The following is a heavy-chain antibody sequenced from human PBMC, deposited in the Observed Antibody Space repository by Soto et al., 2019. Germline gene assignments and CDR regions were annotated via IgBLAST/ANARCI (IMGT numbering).Heavy chain of an antibody. CDR2: INPNSGGT. V-gene: IGHV1-2*02. CDR3: ARGPLYCTNGVCYSEYYYYGMDV. J-gene: IGHJ6*02. Sequence: ASVKVSCKASGYTFTGYYMHWVRQAPGQGLEWMGWINPNSGGTNYAQKFQGRVTMTRDTSISTAYMELSRLRSDDTAVYYCARGPLYCTNGVCYSEYYYYGMDVWGQGTTVTVSS. D-gene: IGHD2-8*01. CDR1: GYTFTGYY.